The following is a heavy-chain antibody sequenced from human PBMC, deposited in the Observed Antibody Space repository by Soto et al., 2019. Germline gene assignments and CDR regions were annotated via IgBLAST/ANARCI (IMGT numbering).Heavy chain of an antibody. D-gene: IGHD5-12*01. Sequence: ASETLSLTCTVSGGSISSYYWSWIRQPPGKGLEWIGYIYYSGSTNYNPSLKSRVTISVDTSKNQSSLKLSSVTAADTAVYYCARPRDGYNPGGFDIWGQGTMVTVSS. CDR3: ARPRDGYNPGGFDI. J-gene: IGHJ3*02. CDR1: GGSISSYY. V-gene: IGHV4-59*01. CDR2: IYYSGST.